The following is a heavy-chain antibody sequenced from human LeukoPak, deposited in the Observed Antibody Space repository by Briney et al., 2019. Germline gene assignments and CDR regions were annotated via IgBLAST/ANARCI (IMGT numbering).Heavy chain of an antibody. CDR1: GFTFSSYG. Sequence: GRSLRLSCAASGFTFSSYGMHWVRQAPGKGVEWVAVISYGGSNKYYADSVKGRFTISRDNSKNTLYLQMNSLRAEDTAVYYCAKDMRGGIQLWLRSTTSPDYWGQGTLVTVSS. J-gene: IGHJ4*02. D-gene: IGHD5-18*01. CDR3: AKDMRGGIQLWLRSTTSPDY. CDR2: ISYGGSNK. V-gene: IGHV3-30*18.